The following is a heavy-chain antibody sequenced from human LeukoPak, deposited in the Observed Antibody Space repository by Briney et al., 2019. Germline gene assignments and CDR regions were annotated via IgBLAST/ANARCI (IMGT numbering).Heavy chain of an antibody. CDR1: GFTFSSYS. CDR3: ARGHSNSWHYFDY. CDR2: ISSRSGDI. V-gene: IGHV3-21*01. D-gene: IGHD6-13*01. J-gene: IGHJ4*02. Sequence: GGSLRLSCAASGFTFSSYSMTWVRQAPGRGLEWVSSISSRSGDIYYADSLKGRFTISGDNAKSSLYLQMSSLRPEDTAVYYCARGHSNSWHYFDYWGQGTLVTVSS.